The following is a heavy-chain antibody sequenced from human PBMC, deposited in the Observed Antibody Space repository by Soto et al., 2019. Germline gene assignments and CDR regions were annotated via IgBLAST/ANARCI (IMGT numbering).Heavy chain of an antibody. V-gene: IGHV1-18*01. CDR2: ISAYNGNT. CDR1: GYTFTSYG. J-gene: IGHJ6*03. D-gene: IGHD2-2*01. Sequence: ASVKVSCKAAGYTFTSYGISLVRQAPGQGLEWMGWISAYNGNTNYAQKLQGRVTMTTDTSTSTAYMELRSLRSDDTAVYYCARDVNIVVVPAADPMDVWGKGTTVTVSS. CDR3: ARDVNIVVVPAADPMDV.